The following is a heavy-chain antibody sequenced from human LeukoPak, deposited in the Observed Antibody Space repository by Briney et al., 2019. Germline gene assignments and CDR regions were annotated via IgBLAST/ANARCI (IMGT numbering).Heavy chain of an antibody. CDR1: GGSISSYY. Sequence: PSETLSLTCTVSGGSISSYYWSWIRQPAGKGLEWIGRIYTSGSTNYNPSLKSRVTMSVDTSKNQFSLKLSSVTAADTAVYYCARDRGYCSGGSSYRYFDYWGQGTLVTVSS. CDR2: IYTSGST. CDR3: ARDRGYCSGGSSYRYFDY. V-gene: IGHV4-4*07. J-gene: IGHJ4*02. D-gene: IGHD2-15*01.